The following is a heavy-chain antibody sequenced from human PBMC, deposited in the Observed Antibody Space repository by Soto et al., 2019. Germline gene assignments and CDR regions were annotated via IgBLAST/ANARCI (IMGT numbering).Heavy chain of an antibody. V-gene: IGHV3-64*01. CDR1: GFTLSGYA. D-gene: IGHD2-15*01. CDR3: ARDDVLCDGGRCYGVPLDV. Sequence: QPGGSLRLSCAASGFTLSGYAMDWVRQAPGEGQVSVKGRFTISRDTSENTVHLQMDSLRAEDTAVYYCARDDVLCDGGRCYGVPLDVWGKGTTVTVSS. J-gene: IGHJ6*04.